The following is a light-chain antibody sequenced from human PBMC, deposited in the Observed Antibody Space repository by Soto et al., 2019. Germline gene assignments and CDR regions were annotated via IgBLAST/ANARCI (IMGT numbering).Light chain of an antibody. J-gene: IGLJ1*01. CDR1: SSNIGAGYD. V-gene: IGLV1-40*01. Sequence: QSVLTQSPSVSGAPGQRVTIACTGSSSNIGAGYDVYWYQQLPGTAPKLLIYGNNNRPSGVPDRFSVSESGTSASLAITGLQADDEADYYCCSFAGGYIYVFGTGTKVTVL. CDR3: CSFAGGYIYV. CDR2: GNN.